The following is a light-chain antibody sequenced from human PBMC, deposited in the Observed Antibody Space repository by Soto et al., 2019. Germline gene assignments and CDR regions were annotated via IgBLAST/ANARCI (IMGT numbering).Light chain of an antibody. CDR1: QDIRTN. V-gene: IGKV1-17*01. Sequence: DVQVTQSPSSLSASVGDRVTITCRARQDIRTNLNWYQQKPGQAPQRLIYGASTLQGGVPPRFGGSGSGTEFTLTITSLQPEDFATYFCLQHHDDTYTFGQGTK. CDR2: GAS. CDR3: LQHHDDTYT. J-gene: IGKJ2*01.